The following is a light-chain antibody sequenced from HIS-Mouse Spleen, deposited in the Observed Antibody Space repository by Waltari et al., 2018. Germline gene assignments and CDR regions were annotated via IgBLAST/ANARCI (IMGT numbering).Light chain of an antibody. CDR2: QDS. J-gene: IGLJ2*01. V-gene: IGLV3-1*01. CDR3: QAWDSSTVV. Sequence: SSELTQPPSVSVSPGQTASITCSGDKLGDKYACWYKQKPGKTPVLVIYQDSKRPSRITERFSGSNSGNTATLTISGTQAMDEADYYCQAWDSSTVVFGGGTKLTVL. CDR1: KLGDKY.